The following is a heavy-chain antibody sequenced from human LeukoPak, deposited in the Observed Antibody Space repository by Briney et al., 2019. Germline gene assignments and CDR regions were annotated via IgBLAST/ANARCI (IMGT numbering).Heavy chain of an antibody. D-gene: IGHD5-18*01. J-gene: IGHJ3*02. Sequence: ASVTVSCKSSGYTFIGYYMHWVRQAPGQGREGMGWINPNSGGTNYAQKFQGRVTMTRDTSTSTAYMELSRLRSDDTAVYYCARGYILNDAFDIWGQGTMVTVSS. CDR3: ARGYILNDAFDI. CDR2: INPNSGGT. V-gene: IGHV1-2*02. CDR1: GYTFIGYY.